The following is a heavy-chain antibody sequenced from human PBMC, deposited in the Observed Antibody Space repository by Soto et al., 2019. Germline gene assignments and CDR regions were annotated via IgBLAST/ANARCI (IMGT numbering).Heavy chain of an antibody. Sequence: GGSLRLSCAASGFTFSSYAMSWVRQAPGKGLEWVSVIYGGVTTSYADSVKGRFTISRDNSKNTVFLQMNSLRGEDTAVYYCARDRIEAAGTPRFNYYYGMDVWGQGTTVTVSS. V-gene: IGHV3-23*03. J-gene: IGHJ6*02. CDR2: IYGGVTT. CDR3: ARDRIEAAGTPRFNYYYGMDV. D-gene: IGHD6-13*01. CDR1: GFTFSSYA.